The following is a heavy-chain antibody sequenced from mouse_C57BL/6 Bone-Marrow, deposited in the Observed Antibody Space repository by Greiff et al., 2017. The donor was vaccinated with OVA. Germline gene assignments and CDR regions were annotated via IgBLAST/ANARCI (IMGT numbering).Heavy chain of an antibody. CDR3: ASAVFAY. V-gene: IGHV1-50*01. CDR1: GYTFTSYW. Sequence: QVQLQQPGAELVKPGASVKLSCKASGYTFTSYWMQWVKQRPGQGLEWIGEIDPSDSYTNYNQKFKGKATLTVDTSSSTAYMQLSSLTSEDSAVYYCASAVFAYWGQGKLVTVSA. J-gene: IGHJ3*01. CDR2: IDPSDSYT.